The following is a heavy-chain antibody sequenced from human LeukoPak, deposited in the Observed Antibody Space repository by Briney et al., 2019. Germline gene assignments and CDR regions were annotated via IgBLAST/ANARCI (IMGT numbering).Heavy chain of an antibody. CDR1: GGSIRSYY. CDR3: ARSYGINDAFDI. CDR2: IFTSGTT. D-gene: IGHD2-8*01. V-gene: IGHV4-4*07. J-gene: IGHJ3*02. Sequence: SETLSLTCTVSGGSIRSYYWSWIRQPAGKGLEWIGRIFTSGTTDYNPSLKSRVTMSVDTSKNQFSLKLSSVTAADTAVYSCARSYGINDAFDIWGQGTMVTVSS.